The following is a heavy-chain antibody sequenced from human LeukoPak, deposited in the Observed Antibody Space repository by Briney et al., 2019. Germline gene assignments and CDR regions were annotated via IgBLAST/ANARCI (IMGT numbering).Heavy chain of an antibody. CDR1: GFTFSSYE. Sequence: GSLRLSCAASGFTFSSYEMNWVRQAPGKGLEGVSYISSSGSTIYYADSVKGRFTISRDNANNSLYLQMNSLRAEDTAVYYCARNYYGMDVWGQGTTVTVSS. CDR3: ARNYYGMDV. CDR2: ISSSGSTI. V-gene: IGHV3-48*03. J-gene: IGHJ6*02.